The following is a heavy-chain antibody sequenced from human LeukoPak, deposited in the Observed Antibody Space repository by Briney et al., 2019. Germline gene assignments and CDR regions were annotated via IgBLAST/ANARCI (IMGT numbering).Heavy chain of an antibody. J-gene: IGHJ4*02. D-gene: IGHD5-12*01. CDR3: ATTSSGYADYFDC. V-gene: IGHV3-7*01. CDR1: GLTFKNYW. Sequence: GGSLRLSCEAYGLTFKNYWMNWVRQAPGKGLEWVANIHQDGREEYYVDSVKGRFTISRDHAKNSLYLQLNSLRTDDTAVYYCATTSSGYADYFDCWGQGTLVTVSS. CDR2: IHQDGREE.